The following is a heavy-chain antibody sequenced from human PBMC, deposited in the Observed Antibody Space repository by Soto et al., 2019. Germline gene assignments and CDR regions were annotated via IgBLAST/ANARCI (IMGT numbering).Heavy chain of an antibody. CDR1: GGSISSGYYY. CDR3: AREPEDLTSNFDY. J-gene: IGHJ4*02. CDR2: IYYTGIT. V-gene: IGHV4-61*01. Sequence: SETLSLTCAVSGGSISSGYYYWSWIRPPPGKGLDWIGHIYYTGITTYNLSHKSRVTISVDTSNNQFSLSLNSVTAADTAVYYCAREPEDLTSNFDYWGQGTLVTVSS.